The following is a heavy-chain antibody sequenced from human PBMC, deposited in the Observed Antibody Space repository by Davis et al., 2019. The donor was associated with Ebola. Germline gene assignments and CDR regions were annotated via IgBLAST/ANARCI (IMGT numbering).Heavy chain of an antibody. J-gene: IGHJ4*02. D-gene: IGHD3-3*01. CDR2: VTHSEREK. Sequence: PGGSLRLSCAASGFTFRNYAMHWVRQAPGKGLEWVAVVTHSEREKFYADSVKGRFTTSRDNSENTLYLQMNSLTADDTAVYYCARAVFHEVLDYWGQGTPVTVSS. CDR1: GFTFRNYA. CDR3: ARAVFHEVLDY. V-gene: IGHV3-30*04.